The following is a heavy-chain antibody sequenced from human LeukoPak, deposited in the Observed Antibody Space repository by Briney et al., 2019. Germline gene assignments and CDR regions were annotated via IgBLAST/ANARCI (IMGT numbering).Heavy chain of an antibody. Sequence: ASVRVSCKASGYTFTGYYMHWVRQAPGKGLEWMGGFDPEDGETIYAQKFQGRVTMTEDTSTDTAYMELSSLRSEDTAVYYCATESPDHNDSSGYYYGYWGQGTLVTVSS. CDR1: GYTFTGYY. CDR3: ATESPDHNDSSGYYYGY. CDR2: FDPEDGET. D-gene: IGHD3-22*01. V-gene: IGHV1-24*01. J-gene: IGHJ4*02.